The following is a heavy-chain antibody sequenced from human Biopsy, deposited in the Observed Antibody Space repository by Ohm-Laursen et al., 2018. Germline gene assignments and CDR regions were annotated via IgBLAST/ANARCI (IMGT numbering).Heavy chain of an antibody. CDR2: IDTINGGA. Sequence: ASVKVSCKASGYTFTDYYVHWVRQAPGHGLEWMGWIDTINGGARYAQKFQGRVTMTRDTSISTAYMELSRLTSDDTAVYYCARERDSWGQGTLVTVSS. V-gene: IGHV1-2*02. CDR3: ARERDS. J-gene: IGHJ4*02. CDR1: GYTFTDYY.